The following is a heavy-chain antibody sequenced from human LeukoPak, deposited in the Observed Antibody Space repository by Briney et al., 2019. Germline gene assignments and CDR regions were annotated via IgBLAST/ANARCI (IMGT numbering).Heavy chain of an antibody. CDR1: GFTFNNYA. Sequence: PGGSLRLSCAASGFTFNNYAMHWVRQAPGKGLEYVSGISSNGVATYYANSVKGRFTISRDNSKNTLYLQMASLRAEDMAVYYCARSRSWIQLWYDYWGQGTLVTVSS. CDR2: ISSNGVAT. J-gene: IGHJ4*02. V-gene: IGHV3-64*01. CDR3: ARSRSWIQLWYDY. D-gene: IGHD5-18*01.